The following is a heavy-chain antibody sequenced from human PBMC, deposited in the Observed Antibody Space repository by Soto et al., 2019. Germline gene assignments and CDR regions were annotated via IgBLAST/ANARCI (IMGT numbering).Heavy chain of an antibody. Sequence: GGSLRLSCAASGFILSNYTIHWVRQAPGKGLEWVAVISYDESDKYYADSVRGRFTISRDISKNTLYLQMNSLRTEDTAVYYCARQYADLDYWGQGTLVTVSS. CDR2: ISYDESDK. CDR1: GFILSNYT. V-gene: IGHV3-30-3*01. CDR3: ARQYADLDY. J-gene: IGHJ4*02.